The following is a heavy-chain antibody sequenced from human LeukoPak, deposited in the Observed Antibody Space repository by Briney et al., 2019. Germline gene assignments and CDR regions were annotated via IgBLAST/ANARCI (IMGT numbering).Heavy chain of an antibody. V-gene: IGHV3-30-3*01. J-gene: IGHJ5*02. D-gene: IGHD1-26*01. CDR1: GFTFNSYT. CDR3: ARASIVGSTEAFDP. CDR2: ISYDGSNK. Sequence: GGSLRLSCAASGFTFNSYTMHWVRQAPGMGLEWVTLISYDGSNKYYADSVKGRFTISRDNSKNTLYLQMNSLRTEDTAVYYCARASIVGSTEAFDPWGQGTLVTVSS.